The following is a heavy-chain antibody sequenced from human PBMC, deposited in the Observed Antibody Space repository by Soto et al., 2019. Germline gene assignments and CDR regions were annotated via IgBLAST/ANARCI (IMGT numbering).Heavy chain of an antibody. CDR3: ARGNVLLWLGELLRYNWFDP. D-gene: IGHD3-10*01. CDR2: IYHSGST. CDR1: GGSISSSNW. J-gene: IGHJ5*02. V-gene: IGHV4-4*02. Sequence: PSETLSLTCAVSGGSISSSNWWSWVRQPPGKGLEWIGEIYHSGSTNYNPSLKSRVTISVDKSKNQFSLKLSSVTAADTAVYYCARGNVLLWLGELLRYNWFDPWGQGTLVTVSS.